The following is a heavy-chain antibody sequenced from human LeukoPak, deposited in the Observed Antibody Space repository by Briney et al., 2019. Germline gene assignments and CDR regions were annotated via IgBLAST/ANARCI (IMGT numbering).Heavy chain of an antibody. V-gene: IGHV3-30*03. D-gene: IGHD3-10*01. CDR2: ISYDGSNK. CDR1: GFTFSSYG. CDR3: ARDRITMVRGVGNWFDP. Sequence: PGRSLRLSCAASGFTFSSYGMHWVRQAPGKGLEWVAVISYDGSNKYYADSVKGRFTISRDNSKNTLYLQMNSLRAEDTAVYYCARDRITMVRGVGNWFDPWGQGTLVTVSS. J-gene: IGHJ5*02.